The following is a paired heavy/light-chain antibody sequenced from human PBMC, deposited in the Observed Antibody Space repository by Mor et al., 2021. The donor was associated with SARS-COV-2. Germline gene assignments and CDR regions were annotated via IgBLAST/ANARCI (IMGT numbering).Light chain of an antibody. CDR2: AAS. J-gene: IGKJ4*01. V-gene: IGKV3-15*01. Sequence: EIVMTQSPATLSVSPGEGATLSCRASQYIDINLAWYQQKPGQAPSLLIYAASTRAAGVPARFSGSGSGTDFTLTISSLQSEDFALYYCHQYNQWPTFGGGTQVEI. CDR3: HQYNQWPT. CDR1: QYIDIN.
Heavy chain of an antibody. Sequence: QVQLQQRGAGLLKPSETLSLNCVVNGASLSGHCWSWIRRAPGKGLECLGVINWSGKTDYNPSLAGRVTILRDMSRNQVSLRVTSVTAADTAIYYCAKQFISAGPIFDWGQGTLVTVSS. CDR3: AKQFISAGPIFD. J-gene: IGHJ1*01. CDR2: INWSGKT. CDR1: GASLSGHC. D-gene: IGHD3-10*01. V-gene: IGHV4-34*02.